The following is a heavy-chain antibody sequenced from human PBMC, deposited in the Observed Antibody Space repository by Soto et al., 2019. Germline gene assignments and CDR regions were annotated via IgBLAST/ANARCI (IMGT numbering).Heavy chain of an antibody. Sequence: GASVKVSCKASGYTFTSYGISWVRQAPGQGLEWMGWISAYNGNTNYAQKLQGRVTMTTDTSTSTAYMELRSLRSDDTAVYYCARQGKNYDFWSGYYETYYYYGMDVWGQGTTVTVSS. V-gene: IGHV1-18*01. CDR1: GYTFTSYG. J-gene: IGHJ6*02. CDR2: ISAYNGNT. D-gene: IGHD3-3*01. CDR3: ARQGKNYDFWSGYYETYYYYGMDV.